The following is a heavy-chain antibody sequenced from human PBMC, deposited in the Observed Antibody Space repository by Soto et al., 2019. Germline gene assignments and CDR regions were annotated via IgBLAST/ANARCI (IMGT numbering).Heavy chain of an antibody. CDR1: GGSFSGYF. D-gene: IGHD6-19*01. CDR2: VNHNGRN. CDR3: ARGGSSDWQVAFDF. V-gene: IGHV4-34*01. J-gene: IGHJ3*01. Sequence: KTSETLSLTCAVYGGSFSGYFWNWIRQTPGKGLEWIGKVNHNGRNNYNPSPKSRVTISLDMSKNQISLKLTSVTAADTAVYYCARGGSSDWQVAFDFWGQGTMVTVSS.